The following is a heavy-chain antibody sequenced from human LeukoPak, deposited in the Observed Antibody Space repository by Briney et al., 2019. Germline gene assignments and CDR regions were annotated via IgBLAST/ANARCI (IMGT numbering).Heavy chain of an antibody. CDR1: GFSFSSHW. V-gene: IGHV3-74*01. CDR3: ARGAWTAYYFDY. J-gene: IGHJ4*02. CDR2: INGDESRT. D-gene: IGHD3/OR15-3a*01. Sequence: GGSLRLSCVATGFSFSSHWMHWVRQAPGKGLVWVSRINGDESRTFFADSVRGRFTISRDNAKNTVYLEMNSLTDEDTAVYFCARGAWTAYYFDYWGQGTVVTVSS.